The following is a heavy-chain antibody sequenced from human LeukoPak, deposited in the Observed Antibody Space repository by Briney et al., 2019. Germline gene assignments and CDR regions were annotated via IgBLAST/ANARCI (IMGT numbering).Heavy chain of an antibody. CDR2: IYSSGST. J-gene: IGHJ4*02. CDR1: GGSINSFY. D-gene: IGHD6-6*01. Sequence: PSETLSLICTVSGGSINSFYWTWIRQPAGKGLEWIGRIYSSGSTNFNPSLKSRVTMSVDTSKNQFSLRLSSVTAADTAAYFCARENWRSKSIDFDSWGQGTLVTVSS. V-gene: IGHV4-4*07. CDR3: ARENWRSKSIDFDS.